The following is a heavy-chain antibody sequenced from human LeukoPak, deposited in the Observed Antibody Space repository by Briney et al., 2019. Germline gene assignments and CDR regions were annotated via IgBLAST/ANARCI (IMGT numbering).Heavy chain of an antibody. CDR3: ARYPRTTVTRGYYGTDV. Sequence: SVKVSCKASGGTFSSYTISWVRQAPGQGLEWMGRIIPILGIANYAQKFQGRVTITADKSTSTAYMELSSLRSEDTAVYYCARYPRTTVTRGYYGTDVWGQGTTVTVSS. CDR2: IIPILGIA. CDR1: GGTFSSYT. J-gene: IGHJ6*02. D-gene: IGHD4-11*01. V-gene: IGHV1-69*02.